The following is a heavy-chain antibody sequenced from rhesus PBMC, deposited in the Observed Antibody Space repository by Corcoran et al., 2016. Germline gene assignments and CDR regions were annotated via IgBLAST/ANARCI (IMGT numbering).Heavy chain of an antibody. CDR2: NRYTGGST. V-gene: IGHV3S18*01. D-gene: IGHD4-29*01. CDR3: ARMYGSRLYYFDY. CDR1: GFSFSDYY. Sequence: EVQLVESGGGLAKPGGSLRLSCAASGFSFSDYYMYWVRQAPGKGLEWVSGNRYTGGSTYYADSVKGRLTISRENAKNTLYLQMDSLRAEDTAVYYCARMYGSRLYYFDYWGQGVLVTVSS. J-gene: IGHJ4*01.